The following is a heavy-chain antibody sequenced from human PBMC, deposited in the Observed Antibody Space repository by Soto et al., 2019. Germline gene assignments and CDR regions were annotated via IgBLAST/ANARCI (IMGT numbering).Heavy chain of an antibody. J-gene: IGHJ6*02. CDR3: ARAQFRAKLDQLLTYGMDV. D-gene: IGHD2-2*01. Sequence: QVQLVESGGGVVQPGRSLRLSCAASGFTFSSYAMHWVRQAPGKGLEWVAVISYDGSNKYYADSVKGRFTISRDNSKNKLYLQMNSMRAEDTAVYYCARAQFRAKLDQLLTYGMDVWGQGTTVTVSS. V-gene: IGHV3-30-3*01. CDR1: GFTFSSYA. CDR2: ISYDGSNK.